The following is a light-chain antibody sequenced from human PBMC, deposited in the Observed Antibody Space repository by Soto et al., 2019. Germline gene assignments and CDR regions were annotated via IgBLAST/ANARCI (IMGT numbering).Light chain of an antibody. CDR3: QQRSSWPPIT. CDR1: QSVSSSY. Sequence: EIVLTQAPGTLALSPGEIATLSWRASQSVSSSYLAWYQQKPGQAPRLLIYGASSRATGIPDRFTGSGSGTDYNLTISSLEPEDFAVYYCQQRSSWPPITFGGGTKVDIK. CDR2: GAS. V-gene: IGKV3D-20*02. J-gene: IGKJ4*01.